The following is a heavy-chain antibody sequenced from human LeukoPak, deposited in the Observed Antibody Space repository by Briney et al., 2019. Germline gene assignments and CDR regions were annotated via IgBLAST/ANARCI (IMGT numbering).Heavy chain of an antibody. V-gene: IGHV3-23*01. CDR1: GFTFSSYA. J-gene: IGHJ4*02. Sequence: GGSLRLSCAASGFTFSSYARSWVRQAPGKGLEWVSAISGSGGSTYYADSVKGRFTLSSDSSRNTVYLQLNNLRVEDTAMYYCARASWVSSTDAVRWGQGTLVTVSS. CDR3: ARASWVSSTDAVR. CDR2: ISGSGGST. D-gene: IGHD3-16*01.